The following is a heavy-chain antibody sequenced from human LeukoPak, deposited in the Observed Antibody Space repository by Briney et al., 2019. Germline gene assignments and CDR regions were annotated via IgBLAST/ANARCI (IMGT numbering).Heavy chain of an antibody. CDR3: ARGATSPSPFDY. J-gene: IGHJ4*02. Sequence: GGSLRLSCAASGFTFSSHGMHWVRQAPGKGLEWVAVIWYDGSNKYYADSVKGRFTISRDNSKNTLYLQMSSLRAEDTAVYYCARGATSPSPFDYWGQGTLVTVSS. CDR2: IWYDGSNK. CDR1: GFTFSSHG. V-gene: IGHV3-33*01. D-gene: IGHD1-26*01.